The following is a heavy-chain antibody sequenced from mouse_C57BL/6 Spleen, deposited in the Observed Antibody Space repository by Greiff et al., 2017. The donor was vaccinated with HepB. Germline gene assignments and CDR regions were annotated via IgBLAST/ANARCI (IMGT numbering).Heavy chain of an antibody. V-gene: IGHV1-22*01. CDR2: INPNNGGT. CDR3: AREELRQFAY. CDR1: GYTFTDYN. J-gene: IGHJ3*01. D-gene: IGHD2-4*01. Sequence: EVHLVESGPELVKPGASVKMSCKASGYTFTDYNMHWVKQSHGKSLEWIGYINPNNGGTSYNQKFKGKATLTVNKSSSTAYMELRSLTSEDSAVYYCAREELRQFAYWGQGTLVTVSA.